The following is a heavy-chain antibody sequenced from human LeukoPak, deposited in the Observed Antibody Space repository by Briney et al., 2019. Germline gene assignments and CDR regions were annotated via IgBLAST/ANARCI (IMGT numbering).Heavy chain of an antibody. J-gene: IGHJ5*01. CDR3: VKDSTYYYDSSGYYYWRWFDS. V-gene: IGHV3-20*04. CDR1: GFTFDKYG. Sequence: PGGSLRLSCEASGFTFDKYGMSWVRHAPGKGLEWVSGIDWNGGSTAYADSVKGRFTISRDNAKNSLYLQMNTLRAEDTALYYCVKDSTYYYDSSGYYYWRWFDSWGQGTLVTVSS. CDR2: IDWNGGST. D-gene: IGHD3-22*01.